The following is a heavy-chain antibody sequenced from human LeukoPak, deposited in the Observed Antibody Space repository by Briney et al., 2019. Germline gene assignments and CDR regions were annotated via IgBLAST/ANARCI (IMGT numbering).Heavy chain of an antibody. D-gene: IGHD3-10*01. CDR2: INSDGSGT. V-gene: IGHV3-74*01. J-gene: IGHJ5*02. Sequence: GGSLRLSCAASGFTFSSYWMHWVRQAPGKGLVWVSRINSDGSGTTYADSVKGRFTISRDNAKNTLYLQMNSLRAEDTAVYYCARIGSGNYFNWFDTWGQGTLVTVSS. CDR1: GFTFSSYW. CDR3: ARIGSGNYFNWFDT.